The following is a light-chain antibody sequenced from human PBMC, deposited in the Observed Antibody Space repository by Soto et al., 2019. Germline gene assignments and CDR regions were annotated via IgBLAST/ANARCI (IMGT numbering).Light chain of an antibody. V-gene: IGLV2-8*01. J-gene: IGLJ1*01. Sequence: QSALTQPPSASGSPGQSVAISCTGTSSDVGGQNYVSWYQQHPGKAPKLIIYAVTERPSGVPDRFSGSKSGNTASLTVSGLQTEDEADYYCSSHAGNHHYVFGTGT. CDR1: SSDVGGQNY. CDR3: SSHAGNHHYV. CDR2: AVT.